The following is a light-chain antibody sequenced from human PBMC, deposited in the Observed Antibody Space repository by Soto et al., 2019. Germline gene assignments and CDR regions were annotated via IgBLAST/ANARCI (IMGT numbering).Light chain of an antibody. Sequence: ETVMTQSPVTLSASPGERATLSCRASQSVYSTLAWYQQKPGQAPRLLIYSTSTRAAGIPASFSGSGSGTEFTLTITSLQSEDFAVYYCQQYNTWPLTFGGGTKVEIK. CDR2: STS. J-gene: IGKJ4*01. CDR3: QQYNTWPLT. CDR1: QSVYST. V-gene: IGKV3-15*01.